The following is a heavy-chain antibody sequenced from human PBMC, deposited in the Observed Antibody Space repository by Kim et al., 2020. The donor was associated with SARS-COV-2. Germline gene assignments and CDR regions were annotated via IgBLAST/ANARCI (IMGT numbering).Heavy chain of an antibody. Sequence: SYAQKFQCRVTMTRAASTSPVYLELSSLRSEDTAVYYCARERKQQGWFDPWGQGTLVTVSS. V-gene: IGHV1-46*01. J-gene: IGHJ5*02. D-gene: IGHD6-13*01. CDR3: ARERKQQGWFDP.